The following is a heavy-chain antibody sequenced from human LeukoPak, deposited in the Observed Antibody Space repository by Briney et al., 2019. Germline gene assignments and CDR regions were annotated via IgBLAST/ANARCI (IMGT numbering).Heavy chain of an antibody. CDR2: IIPIFGTA. CDR1: GGTFSSYA. V-gene: IGHV1-69*13. D-gene: IGHD3-3*01. Sequence: SVKVSCKASGGTFSSYAISWVRQAPGQGLEWMGGIIPIFGTANYAQKFQGRVTITADETTSTAYMELSSLRSEDTAVYYCARGKDYDFWSGDYYYYYYMDVWGKGTTVTVSS. J-gene: IGHJ6*03. CDR3: ARGKDYDFWSGDYYYYYYMDV.